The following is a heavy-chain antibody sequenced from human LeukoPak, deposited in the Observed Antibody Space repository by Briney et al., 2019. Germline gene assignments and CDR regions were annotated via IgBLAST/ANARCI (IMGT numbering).Heavy chain of an antibody. J-gene: IGHJ3*02. CDR3: ARDIDDSSGYYMVPDAFDI. V-gene: IGHV4-38-2*02. CDR1: GYSISSGYY. Sequence: SETLSLTCTVSGYSISSGYYWGWIRQPPGKGLEWIGGIYHSGSTYYNPSLKSRVTISVDTSKNQFSLKLSSVTAADTAVYYCARDIDDSSGYYMVPDAFDIWGQGTMVTVSS. D-gene: IGHD3-22*01. CDR2: IYHSGST.